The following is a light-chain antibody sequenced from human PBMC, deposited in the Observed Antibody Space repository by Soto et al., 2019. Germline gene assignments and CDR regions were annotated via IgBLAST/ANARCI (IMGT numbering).Light chain of an antibody. CDR1: QSVRIY. Sequence: EIVLTQPPATLSLSPGERATLSCRASQSVRIYLAWYQQKPCQPPRLLIDGASNRATGTPARFSGSGSGTDFTLTISSLEPEDFAIYYCQHRNSWPLSFGGGTRVEIK. V-gene: IGKV3-11*01. CDR3: QHRNSWPLS. J-gene: IGKJ4*01. CDR2: GAS.